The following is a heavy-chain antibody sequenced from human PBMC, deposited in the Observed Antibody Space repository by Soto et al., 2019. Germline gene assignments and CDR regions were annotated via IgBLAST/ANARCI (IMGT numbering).Heavy chain of an antibody. J-gene: IGHJ4*02. CDR2: VYYTGSTIN. V-gene: IGHV4-59*01. CDR3: AKYRRTDAEGYRLTF. D-gene: IGHD5-12*01. CDR1: GASINNYY. Sequence: SETLSLTCSVSGASINNYYWSWIRQPPGKGLEWIGFVYYTGSTINTFNRSFQSRVAMSVDSSKNQFTLKVTSMTAADTAIYSCAKYRRTDAEGYRLTFGGPGPLVTFSS.